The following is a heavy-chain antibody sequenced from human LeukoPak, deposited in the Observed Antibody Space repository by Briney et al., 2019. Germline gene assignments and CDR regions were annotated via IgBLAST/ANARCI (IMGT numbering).Heavy chain of an antibody. CDR2: IKQDGSEK. V-gene: IGHV3-7*03. J-gene: IGHJ5*02. CDR3: ARPTRNWFDP. Sequence: PGRSLRLSCAASGFTFSSYWMSWVRQAPGKRLERVANIKQDGSEKYYVDSVKGRLTISRDNAKNSLYLQMISLRAEDTAVYYCARPTRNWFDPWGQGSLVTVSS. CDR1: GFTFSSYW.